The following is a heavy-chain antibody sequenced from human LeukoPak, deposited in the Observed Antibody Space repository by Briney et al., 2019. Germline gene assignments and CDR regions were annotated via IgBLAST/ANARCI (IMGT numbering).Heavy chain of an antibody. D-gene: IGHD2-15*01. J-gene: IGHJ5*02. V-gene: IGHV1-46*02. CDR2: IHPNDGGT. CDR3: ARGDIDH. CDR1: GYTFNIYY. Sequence: ASVKVSCKTSGYTFNIYYVQWVRQAPGQGLEWMGVIHPNDGGTTYAQKFQGRILMTSDTSTSTIYMELSSLKSDDTAVYYCARGDIDHWGQGTLVTVSS.